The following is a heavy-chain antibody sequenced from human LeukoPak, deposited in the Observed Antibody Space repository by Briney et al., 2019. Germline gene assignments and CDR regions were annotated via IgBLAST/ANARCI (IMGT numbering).Heavy chain of an antibody. CDR1: GFTVSSNY. CDR2: IYSGGST. CDR3: ARAQIPGRCSGGNCYSGY. Sequence: GGSLRLSCAASGFTVSSNYMSWVRQAPGRGLEWVSVIYSGGSTYYADSVKGRFTVSRDNSKNTLYLQMNSLRGDDTAVYYCARAQIPGRCSGGNCYSGYWGQGTLVTVSS. D-gene: IGHD2-15*01. V-gene: IGHV3-53*05. J-gene: IGHJ4*02.